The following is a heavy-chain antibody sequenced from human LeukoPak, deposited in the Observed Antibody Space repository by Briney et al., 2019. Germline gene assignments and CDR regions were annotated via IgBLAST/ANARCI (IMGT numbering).Heavy chain of an antibody. Sequence: ASVKVSCKASGDTFTSYGISWVRQAPGQGLEWMGWISAYNGNTNYAQKLQGRVTMTTDTSTSTAYMELRSLRFDDTAFYYCAREGGKVFQWFGEFEVWGQGTLVTVSS. CDR3: AREGGKVFQWFGEFEV. J-gene: IGHJ4*02. CDR1: GDTFTSYG. CDR2: ISAYNGNT. D-gene: IGHD3-10*01. V-gene: IGHV1-18*01.